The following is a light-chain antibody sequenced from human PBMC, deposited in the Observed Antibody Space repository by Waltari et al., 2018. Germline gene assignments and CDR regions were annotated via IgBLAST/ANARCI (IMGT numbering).Light chain of an antibody. J-gene: IGKJ4*01. CDR3: QPYSSYPLT. Sequence: IRMTQSPSSLSASVGDRVTITCRASQGISNHLAWIQQKPGKAPKSLIYAASTLQSGVPSKFSGRGSGTDFSLTLSGLRPEDFAMYYCQPYSSYPLTFGGGTKVAIK. V-gene: IGKV1-16*02. CDR1: QGISNH. CDR2: AAS.